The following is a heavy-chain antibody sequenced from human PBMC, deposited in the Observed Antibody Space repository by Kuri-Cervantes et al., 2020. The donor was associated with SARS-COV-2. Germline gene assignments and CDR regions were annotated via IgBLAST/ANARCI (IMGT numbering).Heavy chain of an antibody. CDR2: ISSSDSTT. V-gene: IGHV3-11*01. J-gene: IGHJ4*02. CDR3: SRDQVSAAGTANY. D-gene: IGHD6-13*01. CDR1: GFTFRDYY. Sequence: GESLKISCVASGFTFRDYYMSWIRQAPGKGLEWISYISSSDSTTYYADSVKGRFTTSRDNAKRTLFLQMNSLRVDDTAVYYCSRDQVSAAGTANYWGQGALVTVSS.